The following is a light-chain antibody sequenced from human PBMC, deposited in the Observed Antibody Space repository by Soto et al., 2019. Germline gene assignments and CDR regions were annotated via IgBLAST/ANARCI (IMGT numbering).Light chain of an antibody. CDR3: SSYAGSNNYV. CDR2: EVT. CDR1: SSDVGGYNY. J-gene: IGLJ1*01. V-gene: IGLV2-8*01. Sequence: QSALTQPPSASGSPGQSVTISCTGSSSDVGGYNYVSWYQHHPGKAPKLIIYEVTKRPSGVPDRFSGSKSGNTASLTVSGLQAEDEDDYYCSSYAGSNNYVFGTGTKVTVL.